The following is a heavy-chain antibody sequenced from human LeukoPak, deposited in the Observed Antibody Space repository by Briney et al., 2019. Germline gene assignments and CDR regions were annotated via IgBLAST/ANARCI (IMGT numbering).Heavy chain of an antibody. CDR2: ITSGSSYI. Sequence: PGGSLRLSCAASGFTFSSYNMNWVRQAPGQGLEWVSSITSGSSYIYYADSVKGRFTISRDNAKSSLYLQMNSLRAEDTAVYYCARDGFYYGVYFDYWGQGTLVTVSS. CDR3: ARDGFYYGVYFDY. J-gene: IGHJ4*02. D-gene: IGHD4-17*01. V-gene: IGHV3-21*01. CDR1: GFTFSSYN.